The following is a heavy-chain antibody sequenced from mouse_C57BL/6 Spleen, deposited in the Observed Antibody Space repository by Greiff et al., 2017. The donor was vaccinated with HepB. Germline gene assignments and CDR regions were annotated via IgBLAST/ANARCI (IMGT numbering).Heavy chain of an antibody. CDR1: GYTFTSYW. CDR2: IDPSDSYT. V-gene: IGHV1-69*01. J-gene: IGHJ2*01. Sequence: QVQLQQPGAELVMPGASVKLSCKASGYTFTSYWMHWVKQRPGQGLEWIGEIDPSDSYTNYNQKFKGKSTLTVDKSSSTAYMQLSSLTSEDSAVYYWALTGGVVDYWGQGTTLTVSS. CDR3: ALTGGVVDY. D-gene: IGHD4-1*01.